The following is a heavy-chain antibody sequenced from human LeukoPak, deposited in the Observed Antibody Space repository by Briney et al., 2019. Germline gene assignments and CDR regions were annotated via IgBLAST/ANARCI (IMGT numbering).Heavy chain of an antibody. CDR1: GLTFSNYF. CDR3: ARAFIPLAAAGSDP. CDR2: ISASGAGT. V-gene: IGHV3-23*01. D-gene: IGHD6-13*01. Sequence: GSLRLSCAASGLTFSNYFMTWVRRAPGKGLEWVSTISASGAGTYYADSVKGRFTISRDNSKNTLYLQMNSLRAEDTAVYYCARAFIPLAAAGSDPWGQGTLVTVSS. J-gene: IGHJ5*02.